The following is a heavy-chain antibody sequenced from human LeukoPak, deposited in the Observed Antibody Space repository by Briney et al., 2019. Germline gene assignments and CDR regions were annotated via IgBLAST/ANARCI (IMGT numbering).Heavy chain of an antibody. CDR3: ARDKEAGPGIPLDAAFDI. CDR1: GGSISSYY. CDR2: IHHTGTT. D-gene: IGHD3-16*01. J-gene: IGHJ3*02. Sequence: KPSETLSLTCTVSGGSISSYYWSWIRQPPGKGLEWIGYIHHTGTTNYNPSLQSRVTLSVATSKNQFSLKLTSVTAADTAVYFCARDKEAGPGIPLDAAFDIWGQGTMVTVSS. V-gene: IGHV4-59*01.